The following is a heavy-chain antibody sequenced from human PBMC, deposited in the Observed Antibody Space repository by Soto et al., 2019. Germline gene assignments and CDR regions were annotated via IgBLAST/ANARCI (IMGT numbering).Heavy chain of an antibody. V-gene: IGHV4-31*02. CDR2: IYYSGST. D-gene: IGHD2-15*01. J-gene: IGHJ6*02. Sequence: WTWIRQHPGKGLEWIGYIYYSGSTYYNPSLKSRVTMSVDTSKNQFSLKLSSVTAADTAVYYCAGRRGYCSGGSCYTVVGMDVWGQGTTVTVS. CDR3: AGRRGYCSGGSCYTVVGMDV.